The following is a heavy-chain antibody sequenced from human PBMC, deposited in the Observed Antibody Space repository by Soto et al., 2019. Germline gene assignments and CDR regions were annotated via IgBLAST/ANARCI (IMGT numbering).Heavy chain of an antibody. CDR3: ARGRPPDCSSTSCYNHWFDP. CDR1: GGSISSGGYY. Sequence: PSETLSLTCTVSGGSISSGGYYWSWIRQHPGKGLEWIGYIYYSGSTYYNPSLKSRVTISVDTSKNQFSLKLSSVTAADTAVYYCARGRPPDCSSTSCYNHWFDPWGQGTLVTVSS. V-gene: IGHV4-31*03. D-gene: IGHD2-2*02. CDR2: IYYSGST. J-gene: IGHJ5*02.